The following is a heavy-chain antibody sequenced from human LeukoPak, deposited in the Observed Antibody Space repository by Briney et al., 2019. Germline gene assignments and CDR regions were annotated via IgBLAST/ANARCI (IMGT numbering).Heavy chain of an antibody. CDR3: ARENDYVWGSSYNWFDP. D-gene: IGHD3-16*01. Sequence: GASVKLSCKASGYTFTSYGISWVRHAPGQGLEWMGWISAYNGNTNYAQKLQGRVTMTTDTSTSTAYMELRSLRSDDTAVYYCARENDYVWGSSYNWFDPWGQGTLVTVSS. CDR1: GYTFTSYG. CDR2: ISAYNGNT. V-gene: IGHV1-18*01. J-gene: IGHJ5*02.